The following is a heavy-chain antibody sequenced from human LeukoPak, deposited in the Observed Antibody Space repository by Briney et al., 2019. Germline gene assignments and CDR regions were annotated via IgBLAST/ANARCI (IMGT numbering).Heavy chain of an antibody. CDR1: GYTFTGYY. D-gene: IGHD6-19*01. CDR2: INPNSGGS. Sequence: ASVKVSCKASGYTFTGYYMHWVRQAPGQGLEWMGWINPNSGGSNYAQKFQDWVTMTRDTSISTAYTELSRLRSDDTAVYYCARGPSALYSSGRRRNWFDPWGQGTLVTVSS. J-gene: IGHJ5*02. CDR3: ARGPSALYSSGRRRNWFDP. V-gene: IGHV1-2*04.